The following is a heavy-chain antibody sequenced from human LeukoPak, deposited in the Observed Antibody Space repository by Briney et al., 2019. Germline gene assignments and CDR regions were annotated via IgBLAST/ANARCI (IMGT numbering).Heavy chain of an antibody. Sequence: GGSLRLSCAASGFTFNNYDMHWVRQTPGKGLEWVAFIRYDGGDKYYVDSVKGRFTISRDNYRNTLYLQMNSLTAEDTAVYYCAKNRGGHNYADAFEIWGQGTMVRVYS. V-gene: IGHV3-30*02. D-gene: IGHD5-24*01. J-gene: IGHJ3*02. CDR2: IRYDGGDK. CDR3: AKNRGGHNYADAFEI. CDR1: GFTFNNYD.